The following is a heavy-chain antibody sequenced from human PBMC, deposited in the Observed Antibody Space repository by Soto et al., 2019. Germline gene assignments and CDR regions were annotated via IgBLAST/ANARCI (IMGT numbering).Heavy chain of an antibody. V-gene: IGHV4-30-2*01. CDR2: IYHSGST. D-gene: IGHD3-22*01. CDR3: ARGGDSSGFSYHFGY. CDR1: GGSISSGGYS. J-gene: IGHJ4*02. Sequence: SETLSLTCAVSGGSISSGGYSWSWIRQPPGKGLEWIGYIYHSGSTYYNPSLKSRVTISVDRSKNQFSLKLSSVTAADTAVYYCARGGDSSGFSYHFGYWRQGTLFTVPS.